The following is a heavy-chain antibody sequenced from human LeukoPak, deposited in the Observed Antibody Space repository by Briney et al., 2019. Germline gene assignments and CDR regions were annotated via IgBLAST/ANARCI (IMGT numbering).Heavy chain of an antibody. V-gene: IGHV3-30*02. CDR2: IRFDGSNR. J-gene: IGHJ4*02. Sequence: GGSLRLSCAASGLTFSTFGMHWVRQAPGKGLEWVAFIRFDGSNRYYAESLKGRFTNSRDNSKNRLYLQMNSLRAEDTAIYFCAKGGYYFDYWGQGALVIVSS. CDR3: AKGGYYFDY. CDR1: GLTFSTFG.